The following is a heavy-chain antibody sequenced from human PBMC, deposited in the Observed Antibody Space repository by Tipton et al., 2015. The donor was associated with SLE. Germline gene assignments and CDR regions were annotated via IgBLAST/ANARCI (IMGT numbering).Heavy chain of an antibody. CDR3: ARSSGDSLYYFNY. Sequence: GLVKPSQTLSLTCTVSGVSITSGTYYWSWIRQPAGKGLEWIGRIYSSGSTNYNPSLKSRVTLSVDTSKNQFSLKLTSVTAADTAVYYCARSSGDSLYYFNYWGQGTLVTVSS. CDR2: IYSSGST. CDR1: GVSITSGTYY. V-gene: IGHV4-61*02. J-gene: IGHJ4*02. D-gene: IGHD2-15*01.